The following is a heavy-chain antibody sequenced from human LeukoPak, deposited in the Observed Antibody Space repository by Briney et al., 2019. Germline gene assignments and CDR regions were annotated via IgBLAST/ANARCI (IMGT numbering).Heavy chain of an antibody. V-gene: IGHV3-21*01. Sequence: GGSLRLSCAASGFSSYSLNWVRQAPGKGLEWVSSISSGSDYTYYADSVKGRFTISRDNAKNSLYLQMNSLRAEDTAIYYCARDPWGTHAYWGQGTLVTVSS. CDR1: GFSSYS. CDR2: ISSGSDYT. D-gene: IGHD3-16*01. CDR3: ARDPWGTHAY. J-gene: IGHJ4*02.